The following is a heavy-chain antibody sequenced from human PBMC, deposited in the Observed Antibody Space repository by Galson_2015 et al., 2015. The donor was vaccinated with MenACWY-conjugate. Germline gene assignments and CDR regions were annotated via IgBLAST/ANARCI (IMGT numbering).Heavy chain of an antibody. J-gene: IGHJ4*02. D-gene: IGHD3-22*01. CDR3: ARDVVDVHAYHSSAYSDFDY. Sequence: SVKVSCKASGYPFTSYGISWVRQAPGQGLEWMGWIRGYNGNPRYAQNLQGRVTLTTDTSTSTAYMELRSLRPDDTAVYFCARDVVDVHAYHSSAYSDFDYWGQGTLVTVSS. CDR1: GYPFTSYG. CDR2: IRGYNGNP. V-gene: IGHV1-18*01.